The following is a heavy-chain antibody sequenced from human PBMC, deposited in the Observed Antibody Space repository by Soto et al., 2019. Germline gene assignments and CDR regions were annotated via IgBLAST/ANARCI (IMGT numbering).Heavy chain of an antibody. V-gene: IGHV1-8*01. Sequence: ASVKVSCKASGYTFTSYDINWVRQATGQGLEWMGWMNPNSGNTGYAQKFQGRVTMTRNTSISTAYMELSSLRSEDTAVYYCARGLWYDFWSGYPLTYLDVWGKGTTVTVSS. D-gene: IGHD3-3*01. CDR3: ARGLWYDFWSGYPLTYLDV. J-gene: IGHJ6*03. CDR1: GYTFTSYD. CDR2: MNPNSGNT.